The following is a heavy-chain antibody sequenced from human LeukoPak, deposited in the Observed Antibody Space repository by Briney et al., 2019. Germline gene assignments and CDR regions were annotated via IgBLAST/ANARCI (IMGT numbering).Heavy chain of an antibody. J-gene: IGHJ4*02. Sequence: SSETLSLTCTVSGYSISSGYYWGWIRQPPGKGLEWIGSIYHSGSTYYNPSLKSRVTIAVDTAKIRFSRKLSSVSAADTAVYYCARRIGGSGRRYYFVYWGQGTLVTVSS. CDR2: IYHSGST. CDR3: ARRIGGSGRRYYFVY. D-gene: IGHD3-10*01. V-gene: IGHV4-38-2*02. CDR1: GYSISSGYY.